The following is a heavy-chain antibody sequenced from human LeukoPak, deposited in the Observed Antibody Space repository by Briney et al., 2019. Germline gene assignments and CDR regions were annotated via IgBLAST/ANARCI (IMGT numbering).Heavy chain of an antibody. CDR3: ARDNPPTYYYDSSGSDI. Sequence: PGGSLRLSCAASGFTVSSNYMSWVRQAPGKGLEWVSVIYSGSSTYYADSVKGRFTISRDNSKNTLYLQMNSLRAEDTAVYYCARDNPPTYYYDSSGSDIWGQGTMVTVSS. J-gene: IGHJ3*02. CDR1: GFTVSSNY. D-gene: IGHD3-22*01. CDR2: IYSGSST. V-gene: IGHV3-66*01.